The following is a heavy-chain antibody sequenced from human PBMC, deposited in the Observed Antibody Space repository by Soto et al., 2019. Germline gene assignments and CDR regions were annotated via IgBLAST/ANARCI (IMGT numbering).Heavy chain of an antibody. V-gene: IGHV3-9*01. Sequence: EVQLVESGGGLVQPGRSLRLSCAASGFTFDDYAMHWVRQAPGKGLEWFSGISWNIVRIGYADSVKGRFTISRDNAKNSLYLQMNSLRAEDTALYYCAKSFSSYYYYGMDVWGQGTTVTVSS. J-gene: IGHJ6*02. CDR1: GFTFDDYA. CDR3: AKSFSSYYYYGMDV. CDR2: ISWNIVRI.